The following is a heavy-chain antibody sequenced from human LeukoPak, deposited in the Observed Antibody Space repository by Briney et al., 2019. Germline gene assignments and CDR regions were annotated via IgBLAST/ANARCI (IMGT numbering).Heavy chain of an antibody. CDR3: VRDSFPPY. CDR1: GFPFNSYG. J-gene: IGHJ4*02. V-gene: IGHV3-48*02. CDR2: ISGSSSTI. Sequence: GGSLRLSCAASGFPFNSYGINWVRQAPGKGLEWVSYISGSSSTIDYADSVKGRFTISRDNAKNSLSLAMNSLRDEDTAVYYCVRDSFPPYWGQGTLVTVSS.